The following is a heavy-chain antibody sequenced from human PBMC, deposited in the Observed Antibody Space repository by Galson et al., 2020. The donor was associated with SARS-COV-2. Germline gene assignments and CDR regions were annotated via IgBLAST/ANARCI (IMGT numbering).Heavy chain of an antibody. J-gene: IGHJ5*01. V-gene: IGHV4-34*01. CDR1: GGSFSDYY. D-gene: IGHD2-21*01. CDR3: ARDRAYQTGWFDS. Sequence: SQASETLSLTCAVYGGSFSDYYWSWIRQSPGRGLEWIGEITHSGSTSYNPSLKSRVTISVDTSKNQFSLKMRSVTAADTALYYCARDRAYQTGWFDSWGQGTLVTVSS. CDR2: ITHSGST.